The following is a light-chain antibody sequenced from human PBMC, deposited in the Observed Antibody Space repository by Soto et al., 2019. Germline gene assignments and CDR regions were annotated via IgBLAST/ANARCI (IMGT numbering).Light chain of an antibody. Sequence: QSVLTQLLSVSAAPGQKVTISCSGSSSNIGNNYVSWYQQLPGTAPKLLIYDNNKRPSGIPDRFSGSKSGTSATLGITGLQTGDEADYYCGTWDSSLSAVVFGGGTKLTVL. CDR1: SSNIGNNY. V-gene: IGLV1-51*01. J-gene: IGLJ2*01. CDR2: DNN. CDR3: GTWDSSLSAVV.